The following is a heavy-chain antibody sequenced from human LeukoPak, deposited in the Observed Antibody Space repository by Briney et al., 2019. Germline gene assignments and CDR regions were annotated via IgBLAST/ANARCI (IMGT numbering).Heavy chain of an antibody. CDR1: GDSVSINSAA. D-gene: IGHD2/OR15-2a*01. J-gene: IGHJ6*02. CDR3: ARAGYFSQRYYYYGMDV. Sequence: SQTLSLTCAISGDSVSINSAAWNWIRQSPSRGLEWLGRTYYRSKWYNDYAVSVKSRITINPDTSKNQFSLQLNSVTPEDTAVYYCARAGYFSQRYYYYGMDVWGQGTTVTVSS. V-gene: IGHV6-1*01. CDR2: TYYRSKWYN.